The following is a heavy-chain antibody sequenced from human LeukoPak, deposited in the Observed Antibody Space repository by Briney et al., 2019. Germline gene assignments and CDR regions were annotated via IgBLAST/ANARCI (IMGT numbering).Heavy chain of an antibody. CDR1: GYTFTGYY. CDR2: INPNSGGT. V-gene: IGHV1-2*02. D-gene: IGHD6-13*01. Sequence: ASVKVSCKASGYTFTGYYMHWVRQAPGQGLEWMGWINPNSGGTNYAQKFQGRVTMTRDTSISTAYMELSRLRSDDTAVYCCARAAAGNDAFDIWGQGTMVTVSS. CDR3: ARAAAGNDAFDI. J-gene: IGHJ3*02.